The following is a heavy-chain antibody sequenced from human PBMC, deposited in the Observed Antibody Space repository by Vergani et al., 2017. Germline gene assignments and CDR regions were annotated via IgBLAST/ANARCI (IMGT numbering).Heavy chain of an antibody. D-gene: IGHD6-25*01. J-gene: IGHJ6*03. CDR3: VKDFFHGSSGLGYYMDV. Sequence: VHLAESGGGFFQPGGSRRLSCVGSGFMFSRYGMHGVRQAPGKGLEVVAVISDDEKKKDYEDSVKGRSTISRDNSKNTLYLQLHNVRPDDTAVYYCVKDFFHGSSGLGYYMDVWGKGTTVIVSS. V-gene: IGHV3-30*18. CDR2: ISDDEKKK. CDR1: GFMFSRYG.